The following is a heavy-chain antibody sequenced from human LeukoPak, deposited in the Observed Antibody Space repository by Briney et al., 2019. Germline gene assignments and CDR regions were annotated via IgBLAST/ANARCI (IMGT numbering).Heavy chain of an antibody. D-gene: IGHD3-22*01. J-gene: IGHJ4*02. CDR1: GDTFTSYY. Sequence: ASVKVSCKASGDTFTSYYMHWVRQAPGQGLEWMGIINPSGGSTSYAQKFQGRVTMTRDMSTSTVYMELSSLRSEDTAVYYCARDLVINYYTSGYYSGFDYWGQGTLVTVSS. V-gene: IGHV1-46*01. CDR3: ARDLVINYYTSGYYSGFDY. CDR2: INPSGGST.